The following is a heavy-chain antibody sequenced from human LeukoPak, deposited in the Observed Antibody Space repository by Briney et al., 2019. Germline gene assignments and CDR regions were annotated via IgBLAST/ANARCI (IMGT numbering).Heavy chain of an antibody. CDR1: GFTFSSSW. CDR2: ISWNSGSI. D-gene: IGHD6-13*01. J-gene: IGHJ4*02. Sequence: SLRLSCAASGFTFSSSWMNWVRQAPGKGLGWVSGISWNSGSIGYADSVKGRFTISRDNAKNSLYLQMNSLRAEDTALYYCAKDISLSIAAAGFDYWGQGTLVTVSS. CDR3: AKDISLSIAAAGFDY. V-gene: IGHV3-9*01.